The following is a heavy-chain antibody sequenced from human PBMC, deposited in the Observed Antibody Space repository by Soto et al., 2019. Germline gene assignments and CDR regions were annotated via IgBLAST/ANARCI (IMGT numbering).Heavy chain of an antibody. Sequence: ETLSLTCAVYGGSFSGYYWSWIRQPPGKGLEWIGEINHSGSTNYNPSLKSRVTISVDTSKNQFSLKLSSVTAADTAVYYCARATLWFGEPHNYYYFGMDVWGQGTTVTVSS. CDR3: ARATLWFGEPHNYYYFGMDV. V-gene: IGHV4-34*01. CDR1: GGSFSGYY. CDR2: INHSGST. D-gene: IGHD3-10*01. J-gene: IGHJ6*02.